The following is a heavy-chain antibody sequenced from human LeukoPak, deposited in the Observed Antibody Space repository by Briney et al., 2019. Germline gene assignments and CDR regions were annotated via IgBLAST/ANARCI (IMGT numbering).Heavy chain of an antibody. D-gene: IGHD6-6*01. CDR1: GYTFTSFD. CDR2: RNPNSGNT. V-gene: IGHV1-8*01. CDR3: ARASRCGSSSGQGVSYYFDY. Sequence: ASVKVSCKASGYTFTSFDINWVGQATGQALEWVGWRNPNSGNTGYAQKFQGRVTMTRDTSITTAYMELSSMASEDTAVYYCARASRCGSSSGQGVSYYFDYWGQGTLVTVSS. J-gene: IGHJ4*02.